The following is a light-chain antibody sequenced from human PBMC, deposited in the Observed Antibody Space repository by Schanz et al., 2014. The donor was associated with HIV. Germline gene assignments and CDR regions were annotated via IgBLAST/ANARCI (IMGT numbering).Light chain of an antibody. J-gene: IGLJ3*02. CDR1: SSSIKINT. V-gene: IGLV1-44*01. Sequence: QSVLTQPPSASGTPGQRVPISCSASSSSIKINTVNWYQHLPGTAPKLLMYANMERPSGVPDRFSGSGSGTSASLAISGLQSEDEADYYCATWDDSLDGWVFGGGTKVTVL. CDR3: ATWDDSLDGWV. CDR2: ANM.